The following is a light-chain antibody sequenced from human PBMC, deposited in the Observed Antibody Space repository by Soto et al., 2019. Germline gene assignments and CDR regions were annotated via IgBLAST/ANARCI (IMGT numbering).Light chain of an antibody. J-gene: IGKJ1*01. V-gene: IGKV3-20*01. CDR2: GAS. Sequence: ESVFPQGPRTLNLSPGERATLPCRASQSFSSSYLAWYQQKPGQAPRLLIYGASSRATGILDRFSGSGSGTDFTLTVSRLEPEEFAVYYCQQYGSSRTFGQGTKVDIK. CDR3: QQYGSSRT. CDR1: QSFSSSY.